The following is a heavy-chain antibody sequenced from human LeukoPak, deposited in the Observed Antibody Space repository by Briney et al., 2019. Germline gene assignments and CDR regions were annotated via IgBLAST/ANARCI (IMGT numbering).Heavy chain of an antibody. J-gene: IGHJ3*02. CDR3: ARARGLYDSSGYPLDAFDI. D-gene: IGHD3-22*01. CDR2: IYYSGST. Sequence: PSETLSLTCTVSGGSISSYYWSWLRQPPGKGLEWLGYIYYSGSTNYNPSLKSRVTISVDTSKSQFSLRLSSVTAADTAVYYCARARGLYDSSGYPLDAFDIWGQGTMVTVSS. CDR1: GGSISSYY. V-gene: IGHV4-59*01.